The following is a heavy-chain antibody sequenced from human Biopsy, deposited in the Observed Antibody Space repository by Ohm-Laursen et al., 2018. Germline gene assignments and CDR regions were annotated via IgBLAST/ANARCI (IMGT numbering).Heavy chain of an antibody. CDR1: SYSFGDHR. V-gene: IGHV1-2*02. CDR3: ARELGDFWGGRQFDF. Sequence: ASVKVSCKASSYSFGDHRIHWVRQAPGQGLEWMGWIDPKSGGTNYAQKFQGRVTMTRDTSISTTYMELRRLTSDDTAVFYCARELGDFWGGRQFDFWGQGTLVTVSS. J-gene: IGHJ5*01. CDR2: IDPKSGGT. D-gene: IGHD3-3*01.